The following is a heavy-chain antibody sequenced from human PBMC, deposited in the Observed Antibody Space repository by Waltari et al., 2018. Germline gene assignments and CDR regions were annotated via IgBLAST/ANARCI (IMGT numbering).Heavy chain of an antibody. CDR1: GYAFINQY. D-gene: IGHD3-16*01. J-gene: IGHJ4*02. CDR3: TRARGGSNYFDF. V-gene: IGHV1-46*01. CDR2: INHGDGTT. Sequence: QVQLVQSGAEVPKPGASVKISCKASGYAFINQYMHWVRQAPGQGLEWMGVINHGDGTTMYEQKFKGIVTKTRDTSTDTVFMKLNSMTSDDTAVYFCTRARGGSNYFDFWGQGTLVTVSS.